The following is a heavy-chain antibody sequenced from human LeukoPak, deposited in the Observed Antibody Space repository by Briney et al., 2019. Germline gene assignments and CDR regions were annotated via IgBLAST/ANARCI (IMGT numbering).Heavy chain of an antibody. CDR1: GFTFRSYW. D-gene: IGHD3-10*01. J-gene: IGHJ6*02. CDR3: ASWGGYESGSDYYYYGMDV. CDR2: IKQDGSEK. V-gene: IGHV3-7*01. Sequence: PGGSLRLSCVASGFTFRSYWMSWVRQAPGKGLEWVANIKQDGSEKYYVDSVKGRFTISRDNAKNSLYLQMSSLRAEDTAVYYCASWGGYESGSDYYYYGMDVWGQGTTVTVSS.